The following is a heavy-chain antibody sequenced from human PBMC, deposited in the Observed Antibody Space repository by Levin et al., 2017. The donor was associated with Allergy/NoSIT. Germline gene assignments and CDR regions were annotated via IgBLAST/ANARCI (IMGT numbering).Heavy chain of an antibody. J-gene: IGHJ6*03. Sequence: GGSLRLSCAASGFTFSSYEMNWVRQAPGKGLEWVSYISSSGSTIYYADSVKGRFTISRDNAKNSLYLQMNSLRAEDTAVYYCARDPESVRYYYYMDVWGKGTTVTVSS. CDR2: ISSSGSTI. V-gene: IGHV3-48*03. CDR3: ARDPESVRYYYYMDV. D-gene: IGHD3-10*01. CDR1: GFTFSSYE.